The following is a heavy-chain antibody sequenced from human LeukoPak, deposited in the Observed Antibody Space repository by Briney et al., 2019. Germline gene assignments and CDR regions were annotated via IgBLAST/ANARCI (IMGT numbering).Heavy chain of an antibody. J-gene: IGHJ5*02. CDR2: VSGSGGST. CDR1: GFTLSSYA. D-gene: IGHD1-20*01. CDR3: AKHGITGFRSDNWFDP. V-gene: IGHV3-23*01. Sequence: PGGSLRLSCAASGFTLSSYAMSWVRQAPGKGLEWVSAVSGSGGSTYYADSVKGRFTISRDNSKNTLYLQMNSLRAEDTAVYYCAKHGITGFRSDNWFDPWGQGTLVTVSS.